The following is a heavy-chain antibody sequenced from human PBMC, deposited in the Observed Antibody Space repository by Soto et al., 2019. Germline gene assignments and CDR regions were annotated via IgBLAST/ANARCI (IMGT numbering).Heavy chain of an antibody. CDR2: IIPNSGTV. D-gene: IGHD2-15*01. V-gene: IGHV1-69*01. CDR3: ARESSLPAYSYYGMDV. CDR1: GGTFSSYA. J-gene: IGHJ6*02. Sequence: QVQLVQSGGEVAKPGSSVKVSCQASGGTFSSYAVSWVRQAPGQGLEWMGVIIPNSGTVKYVQKLQDRLTIGADATASTDYMDLSMVGSEDTAVYYCARESSLPAYSYYGMDVWGQGTTVTVSS.